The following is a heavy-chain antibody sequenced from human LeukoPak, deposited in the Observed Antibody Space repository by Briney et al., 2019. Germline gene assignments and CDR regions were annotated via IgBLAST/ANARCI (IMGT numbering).Heavy chain of an antibody. J-gene: IGHJ2*01. Sequence: ASVKVSCKVSGYTFTDYYMHWVQQAPGKGLDWMGLVDPEDGETIYAEKFQGRVTITADTSTDTAYMELSSLRSEDTAVYYCATPSYGKNWYFDLWGRGTLVTVSS. V-gene: IGHV1-69-2*01. CDR1: GYTFTDYY. CDR3: ATPSYGKNWYFDL. D-gene: IGHD5-18*01. CDR2: VDPEDGET.